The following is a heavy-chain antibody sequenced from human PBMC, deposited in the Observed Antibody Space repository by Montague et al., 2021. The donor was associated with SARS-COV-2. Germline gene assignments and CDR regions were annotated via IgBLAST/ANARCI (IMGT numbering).Heavy chain of an antibody. CDR3: ARDDFRWDFDC. V-gene: IGHV4-34*01. Sequence: SETLSLTCAVYGGSFSGYYWSWIRQPPGKGLEWIGGINHSGSTNYNPSLKSRVTISLDTSKNQFSLKLSSVTAADTAVYYCARDDFRWDFDCWGQGTLVTVSS. J-gene: IGHJ4*02. CDR1: GGSFSGYY. CDR2: INHSGST. D-gene: IGHD2/OR15-2a*01.